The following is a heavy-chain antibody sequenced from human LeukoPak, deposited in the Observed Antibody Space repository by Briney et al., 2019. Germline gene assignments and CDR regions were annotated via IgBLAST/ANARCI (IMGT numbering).Heavy chain of an antibody. Sequence: ASVKVSCKASGGTFSSYAISWVRQAPGQGLEWMGRIIPIFGTANYAQKLQGRVTMTTDTSTSTAYMELRSLRSDDTAVYYCARVSLGRDYWGQGTLVTVSS. CDR2: IIPIFGTA. V-gene: IGHV1-69*05. J-gene: IGHJ4*02. CDR3: ARVSLGRDY. CDR1: GGTFSSYA. D-gene: IGHD5/OR15-5a*01.